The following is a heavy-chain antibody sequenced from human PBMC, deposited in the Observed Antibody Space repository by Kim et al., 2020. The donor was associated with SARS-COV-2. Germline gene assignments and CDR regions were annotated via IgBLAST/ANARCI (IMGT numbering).Heavy chain of an antibody. D-gene: IGHD2-2*01. CDR2: INPSGGST. CDR1: GYTFTSYY. Sequence: ASVKVSCKASGYTFTSYYMHWVRQAPGQGLEWMGIINPSGGSTSYAQKFQGRVTMTRDTSTSTVYMELSSLRSEDTAVYYCARMFWEYCSSTSCPPYYYGMDVWGQGTTVTVSS. CDR3: ARMFWEYCSSTSCPPYYYGMDV. V-gene: IGHV1-46*01. J-gene: IGHJ6*02.